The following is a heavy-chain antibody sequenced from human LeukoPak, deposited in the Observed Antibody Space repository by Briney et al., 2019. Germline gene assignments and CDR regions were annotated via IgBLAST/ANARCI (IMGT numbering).Heavy chain of an antibody. V-gene: IGHV1-18*01. Sequence: ASVKVSCKASGYTFTSYGISWVRRAPGQGLEWMGWISAYNGNTNYAQKLQGRVTMTTDTSTSTAYMELRSLRSDDTAVYYCARCPNYDILTGYCYYFDYWGQGTLVTVSS. CDR3: ARCPNYDILTGYCYYFDY. CDR2: ISAYNGNT. D-gene: IGHD3-9*01. J-gene: IGHJ4*02. CDR1: GYTFTSYG.